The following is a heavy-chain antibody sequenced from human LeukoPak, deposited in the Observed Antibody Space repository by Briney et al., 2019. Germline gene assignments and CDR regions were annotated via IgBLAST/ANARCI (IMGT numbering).Heavy chain of an antibody. CDR3: ARDKWEPRYAFDT. CDR1: GGSISSSNW. Sequence: SETLSLTCAVSGGSISSSNWWSWIRQPPGKGLEWIGEIYHSGSTNYNPSLKSRVTISVDKSKTQFSLKLSSVTAADTAVYYCARDKWEPRYAFDTWGQGTMVTVSS. D-gene: IGHD1-26*01. V-gene: IGHV4-4*02. CDR2: IYHSGST. J-gene: IGHJ3*02.